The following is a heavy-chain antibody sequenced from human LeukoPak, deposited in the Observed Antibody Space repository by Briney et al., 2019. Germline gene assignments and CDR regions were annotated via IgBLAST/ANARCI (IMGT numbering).Heavy chain of an antibody. CDR1: GFSFDDYG. Sequence: GGSLRLSCEASGFSFDDYGMSWVRQPPGKGLEWVSGISRNGGSTDYADSVKGRFTISRDNAKNSHFLQMNSLRVEDTAFYYCARGFRNGPFDCWGQGTLVTVSS. D-gene: IGHD2-8*01. CDR2: ISRNGGST. V-gene: IGHV3-20*04. J-gene: IGHJ4*02. CDR3: ARGFRNGPFDC.